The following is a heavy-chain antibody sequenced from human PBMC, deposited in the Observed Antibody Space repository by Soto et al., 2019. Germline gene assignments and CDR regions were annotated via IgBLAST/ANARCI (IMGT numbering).Heavy chain of an antibody. D-gene: IGHD1-26*01. CDR3: AKDRVEGAVGDY. CDR2: INKDGSST. J-gene: IGHJ4*02. Sequence: SLRLSCAASGITFSNYWMHWVRQAPGKGLVWVSRINKDGSSTNYADSVKGRFTISRDNSKNTLYLQMNSLRAEDTAVYYCAKDRVEGAVGDYWGQGTLVTVSS. CDR1: GITFSNYW. V-gene: IGHV3-74*01.